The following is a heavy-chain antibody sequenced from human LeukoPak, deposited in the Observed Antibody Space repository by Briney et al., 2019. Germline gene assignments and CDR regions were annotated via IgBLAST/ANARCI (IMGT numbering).Heavy chain of an antibody. CDR2: ISGSGDRT. CDR1: GFTFSSYA. Sequence: GGSLRLSCAASGFTFSSYAMNWVRQAPGKGLEWVSSISGSGDRTYYADSVKGRFTNSRDNPENILYLQMDSLRAEDTAVYYCARDPAVASRATFYYWGQGTLVTVSS. D-gene: IGHD6-13*01. CDR3: ARDPAVASRATFYY. V-gene: IGHV3-23*01. J-gene: IGHJ4*02.